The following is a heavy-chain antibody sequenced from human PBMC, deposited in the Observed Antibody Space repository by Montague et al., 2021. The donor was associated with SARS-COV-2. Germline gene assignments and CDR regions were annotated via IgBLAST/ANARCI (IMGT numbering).Heavy chain of an antibody. Sequence: SETLSLTCAVYGWSFSAYYLSWIRQPPGKGLEWIGEINHSGSTNYNPSLKSRVTISVDTSKNQFSLKLSSVTAADTAVYYCARGPHSLRYRYNWFDPWGQVTL. CDR1: GWSFSAYY. J-gene: IGHJ5*02. CDR2: INHSGST. CDR3: ARGPHSLRYRYNWFDP. D-gene: IGHD3-16*02. V-gene: IGHV4-34*01.